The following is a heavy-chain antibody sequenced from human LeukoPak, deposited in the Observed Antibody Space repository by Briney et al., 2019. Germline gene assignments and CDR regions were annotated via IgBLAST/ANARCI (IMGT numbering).Heavy chain of an antibody. CDR3: ARSGVYAYFDN. CDR1: GFTFSSYE. J-gene: IGHJ4*02. Sequence: GGSLRLSCAASGFTFSSYEMNWVRQAPGKGLEWVSYISSSGSTIYYADSVKGRFTISRDNAKNSLYLQMNSLRAEDAAVYYCARSGVYAYFDNWGQGTLVTVSS. D-gene: IGHD5/OR15-5a*01. CDR2: ISSSGSTI. V-gene: IGHV3-48*03.